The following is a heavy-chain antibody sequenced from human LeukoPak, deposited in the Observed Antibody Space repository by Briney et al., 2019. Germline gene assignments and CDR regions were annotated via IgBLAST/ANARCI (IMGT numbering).Heavy chain of an antibody. V-gene: IGHV3-23*01. Sequence: PGGSLRLSCAASGFTFSSYSMSWVRQAPGKGLEWVSAISGSGGSTYYADSVKGRFTISRDNSKNTLYLQMNSLRAEDTAVYYCAKDVGVVPAALFDYWGQGTLVTVSS. CDR2: ISGSGGST. D-gene: IGHD2-2*01. CDR3: AKDVGVVPAALFDY. J-gene: IGHJ4*02. CDR1: GFTFSSYS.